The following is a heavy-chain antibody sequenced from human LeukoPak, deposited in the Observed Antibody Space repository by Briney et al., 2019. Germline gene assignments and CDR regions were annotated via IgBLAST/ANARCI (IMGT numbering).Heavy chain of an antibody. Sequence: GGPLRLSCAASGFTFSRYWMHWVRQAPGRGLLWVSRINSDGSSTYYADPVKGRFTTSRDNAKNALHLQMNSLTAEDTAVYYCVLDLFSPFAFDIWGQGTRDRVSS. V-gene: IGHV3-74*01. CDR3: VLDLFSPFAFDI. D-gene: IGHD3/OR15-3a*01. CDR1: GFTFSRYW. J-gene: IGHJ3*02. CDR2: INSDGSST.